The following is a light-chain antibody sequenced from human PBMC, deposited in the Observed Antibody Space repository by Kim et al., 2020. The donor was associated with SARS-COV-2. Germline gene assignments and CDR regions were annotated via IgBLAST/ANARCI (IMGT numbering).Light chain of an antibody. CDR3: QHYENFSWT. V-gene: IGKV1-5*03. CDR1: QTIDSW. J-gene: IGKJ1*01. Sequence: DIQMTQSPSTLSASVGDRVTISCRASQTIDSWLAWYQQKPGKAPKLLIYNTSTLESGVPSRFSGSGSGTEFTLTINSLQPDDFATYSCQHYENFSWTFGQGTKVDIK. CDR2: NTS.